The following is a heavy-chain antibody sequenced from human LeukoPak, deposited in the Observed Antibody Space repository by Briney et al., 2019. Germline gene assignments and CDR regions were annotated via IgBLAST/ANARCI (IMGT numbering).Heavy chain of an antibody. Sequence: GGSLRLSCAASGFTFSSYALGWVRQAPGKGLEWVSTVSSSGGRTYYADSVKGRFTISRDNSQNTLYLQMNSLRAEDTAVYYCAKEGRLAAATFDYWGQGTLVTVSS. CDR2: VSSSGGRT. CDR3: AKEGRLAAATFDY. J-gene: IGHJ4*02. D-gene: IGHD6-13*01. V-gene: IGHV3-23*01. CDR1: GFTFSSYA.